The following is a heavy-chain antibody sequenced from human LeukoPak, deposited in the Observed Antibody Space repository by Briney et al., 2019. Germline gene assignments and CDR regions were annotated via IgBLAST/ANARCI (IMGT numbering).Heavy chain of an antibody. Sequence: SVKVSCKASGGTFSSYAISWVRQAPGQGLEWMGGIIPIFGTANYAQKFQGRVTITADESTSTAYMELSSLRSEDTAVYYCARDPTYYLRYGYFDSWGQGTLVTVSS. CDR2: IIPIFGTA. CDR3: ARDPTYYLRYGYFDS. D-gene: IGHD1-26*01. J-gene: IGHJ4*02. V-gene: IGHV1-69*13. CDR1: GGTFSSYA.